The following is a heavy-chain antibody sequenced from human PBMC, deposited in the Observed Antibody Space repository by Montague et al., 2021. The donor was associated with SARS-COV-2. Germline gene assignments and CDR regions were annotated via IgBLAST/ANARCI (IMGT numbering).Heavy chain of an antibody. D-gene: IGHD6-13*01. CDR3: VRGIEAAGSYDY. CDR1: GDSVAINSAT. CDR2: TYYRSMWKS. V-gene: IGHV6-1*01. J-gene: IGHJ4*02. Sequence: CAISGDSVAINSATWNGIRHSPSRGLELLGRTYYRSMWKSDYARSVKSRIAINPDTSKNQFSLQLSSVTPEDTALYYCVRGIEAAGSYDYWGQGTLVTVSS.